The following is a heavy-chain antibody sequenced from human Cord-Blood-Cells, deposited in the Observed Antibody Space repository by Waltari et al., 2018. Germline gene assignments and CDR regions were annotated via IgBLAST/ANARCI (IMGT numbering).Heavy chain of an antibody. CDR2: ISAYNGNT. D-gene: IGHD6-13*01. Sequence: QVQLVQSGAEVKKPGASVKVSCKASGYTLTSYGISWVRPAPGQGLEWMGWISAYNGNTNYAQKLQGRVTMTTDTSTSTAYMELRSLRSDDTAVYYCARERSSSWYYYYYGMDVWGQGTTVTVSS. J-gene: IGHJ6*02. CDR3: ARERSSSWYYYYYGMDV. CDR1: GYTLTSYG. V-gene: IGHV1-18*01.